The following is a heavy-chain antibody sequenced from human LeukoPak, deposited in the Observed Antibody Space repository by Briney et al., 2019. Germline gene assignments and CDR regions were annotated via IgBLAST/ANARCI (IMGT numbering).Heavy chain of an antibody. J-gene: IGHJ4*02. CDR3: ARVRVGAAGYYFDY. CDR2: IYYSGST. D-gene: IGHD1-26*01. CDR1: GGSISRGSYY. Sequence: SETLSLTCVVSGGSISRGSYYWSWIRQPPGKGLEWIGYIYYSGSTNYNPSLKSRVTISVDTSKNQFSLKLSSVTAADTAVYYCARVRVGAAGYYFDYWGQGTLVTVSS. V-gene: IGHV4-61*01.